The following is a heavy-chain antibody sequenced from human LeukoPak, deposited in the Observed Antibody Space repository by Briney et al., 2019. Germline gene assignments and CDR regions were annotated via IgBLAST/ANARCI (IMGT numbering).Heavy chain of an antibody. V-gene: IGHV4-59*08. J-gene: IGHJ5*02. CDR2: IYYSGST. Sequence: PSETLSLTCTVSGGSISSYYWTWLRQPPGKGLEWIGYIYYSGSTSYNPSLKSRVTISVDTSRNQFSLKLSSVTAADTAVYYCARGILLWFGEFNWFDPWGQGTLVTVSS. D-gene: IGHD3-10*01. CDR1: GGSISSYY. CDR3: ARGILLWFGEFNWFDP.